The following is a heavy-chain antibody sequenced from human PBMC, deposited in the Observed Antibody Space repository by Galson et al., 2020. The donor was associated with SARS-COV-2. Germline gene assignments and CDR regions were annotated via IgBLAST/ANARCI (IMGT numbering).Heavy chain of an antibody. CDR2: ISWNSGSI. CDR3: AKDSGLAAAGYFDY. V-gene: IGHV3-9*01. J-gene: IGHJ4*02. Sequence: SLKISCAASGFTFDDYAMHWVRQAPGKGLEWVSGISWNSGSIGYADSVKGRFTISRDNAKNSLYLQMNSLRAEDTALYYCAKDSGLAAAGYFDYWGQGTLVTVSS. CDR1: GFTFDDYA. D-gene: IGHD6-13*01.